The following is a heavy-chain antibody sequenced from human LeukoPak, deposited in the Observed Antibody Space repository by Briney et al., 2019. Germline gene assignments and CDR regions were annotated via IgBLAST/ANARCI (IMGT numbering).Heavy chain of an antibody. CDR1: GFTFSNYD. J-gene: IGHJ6*02. CDR2: IDNAGDT. CDR3: TRDGTVVRGLPRRARTFYGMDV. V-gene: IGHV3-13*01. Sequence: GGSLRLSCAASGFTFSNYDMHWVRQATGKGLEWVSGIDNAGDTYYPGSVKGRFTISRENAKNSLYLQVNSLRAEDTAVYYCTRDGTVVRGLPRRARTFYGMDVWGQGTTVTVSS. D-gene: IGHD3-10*01.